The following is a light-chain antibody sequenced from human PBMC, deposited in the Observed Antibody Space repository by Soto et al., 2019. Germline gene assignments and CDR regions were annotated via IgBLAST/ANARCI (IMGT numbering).Light chain of an antibody. Sequence: QSALIQPPSVSGSPGQSVTISCTGTSSDVGSYDYVSWYQQHPGTVPKPMIYNVNTRPSGVPDRFSGSKSGNTASMTISGLQAEDEADYYCAAWDDSLSGLYVFGSGTKLTVL. CDR3: AAWDDSLSGLYV. CDR2: NVN. J-gene: IGLJ1*01. V-gene: IGLV2-11*01. CDR1: SSDVGSYDY.